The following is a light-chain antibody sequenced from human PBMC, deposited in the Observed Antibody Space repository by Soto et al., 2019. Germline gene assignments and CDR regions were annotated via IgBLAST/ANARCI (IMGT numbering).Light chain of an antibody. CDR2: DAS. J-gene: IGKJ2*01. Sequence: DIQMTQSPSILSASVGDRVAITCRASESISNSLAWYQQKPGKAPKVLIYDASRLQSGVPERFSGSGSGTEFTLTISSLQADDIATYYCQQYKSYSYTFGQGTNLEI. CDR3: QQYKSYSYT. CDR1: ESISNS. V-gene: IGKV1-5*01.